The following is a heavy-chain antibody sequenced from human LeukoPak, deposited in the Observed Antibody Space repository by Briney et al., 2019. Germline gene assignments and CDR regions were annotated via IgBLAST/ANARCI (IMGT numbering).Heavy chain of an antibody. CDR2: ISYDGSNK. Sequence: GGSLRLSCAASGFTFSSYAMHWVRQAPGKGLEWVAVISYDGSNKYYADSVKGRFTISRDNSKNTLYLQMNSLRAEDTAVYYCARDQDYCGSGSYFAGWDYWGQGTLVTVS. J-gene: IGHJ4*02. CDR3: ARDQDYCGSGSYFAGWDY. V-gene: IGHV3-30-3*01. D-gene: IGHD3-10*01. CDR1: GFTFSSYA.